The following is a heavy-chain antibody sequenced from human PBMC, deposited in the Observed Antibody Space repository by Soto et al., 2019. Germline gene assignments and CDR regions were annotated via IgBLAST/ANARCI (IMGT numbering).Heavy chain of an antibody. Sequence: SVKVSCKASGGTFTSTAFSWVRQAPGQGLEWMGGIIPVLGTPSYAQKFQARLTVTADASTTTVHMELSSLRSDDTAVYYCASSAGLDHLLNYYGLNVWGQGTTVTVSS. CDR3: ASSAGLDHLLNYYGLNV. J-gene: IGHJ6*02. V-gene: IGHV1-69*13. CDR2: IIPVLGTP. CDR1: GGTFTSTA. D-gene: IGHD6-13*01.